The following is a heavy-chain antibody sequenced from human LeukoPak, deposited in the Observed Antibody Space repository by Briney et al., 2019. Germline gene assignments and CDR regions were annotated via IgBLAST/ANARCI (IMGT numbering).Heavy chain of an antibody. J-gene: IGHJ3*02. V-gene: IGHV4-30-2*01. Sequence: PSETLSLTCTVSGDSISSGGYYWSWIRQPPGKGLEWIGYIYHSGSTYYNPSLKSRVTISVDRSKNQFSLKLSSVTAADTAVYYCARTEGRDSFDIWGQGTMVTVSS. CDR3: ARTEGRDSFDI. CDR2: IYHSGST. CDR1: GDSISSGGYY.